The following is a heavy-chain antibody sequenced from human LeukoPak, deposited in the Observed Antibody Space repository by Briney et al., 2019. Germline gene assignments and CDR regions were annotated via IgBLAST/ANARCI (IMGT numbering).Heavy chain of an antibody. Sequence: GASVKVSCKASGGSFNSYVITWVRQAPGQGLEWMGWINTNTGNPTYAQGFTGRFVFSLDTSVSTAYLQISSLKAEDTAVYYCARDQWGQQLDYWGQGTLVTVSS. V-gene: IGHV7-4-1*02. CDR3: ARDQWGQQLDY. J-gene: IGHJ4*02. CDR1: GGSFNSYV. CDR2: INTNTGNP. D-gene: IGHD6-13*01.